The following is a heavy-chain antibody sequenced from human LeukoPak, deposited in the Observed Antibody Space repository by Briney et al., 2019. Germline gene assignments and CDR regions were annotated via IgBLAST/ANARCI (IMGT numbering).Heavy chain of an antibody. Sequence: GASLKISCKGSGSIFTTYWIGWVRPLPGKGLEWMGIIYPGDSDTKYSPSFQGQVTISADKAISTAYLQWSNLKASDTAMYYCARHRPHTDSNSVADYYFDYWGQGTLVTVSS. D-gene: IGHD6-19*01. CDR3: ARHRPHTDSNSVADYYFDY. V-gene: IGHV5-51*01. J-gene: IGHJ4*02. CDR1: GSIFTTYW. CDR2: IYPGDSDT.